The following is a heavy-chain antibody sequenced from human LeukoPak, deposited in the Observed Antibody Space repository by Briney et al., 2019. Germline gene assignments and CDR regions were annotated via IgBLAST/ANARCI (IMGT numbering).Heavy chain of an antibody. CDR1: GGSFSGYY. CDR3: ARLRGTYYYGSGSYPY. CDR2: INHSGST. V-gene: IGHV4-34*01. J-gene: IGHJ4*02. Sequence: SETLSLTCAVYGGSFSGYYWSWIRQPPGKGLEWIGEINHSGSTNYNPSLKSRVTISVDTSKNQFSLKLSSATAADTAVYYCARLRGTYYYGSGSYPYWGQGTLVTVSS. D-gene: IGHD3-10*01.